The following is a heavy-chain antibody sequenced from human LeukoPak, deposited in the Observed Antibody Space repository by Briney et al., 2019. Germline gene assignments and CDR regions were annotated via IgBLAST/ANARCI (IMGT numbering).Heavy chain of an antibody. D-gene: IGHD5-12*01. J-gene: IGHJ4*02. CDR1: GYDFTNYW. V-gene: IGHV5-51*01. Sequence: GESLKISCKGSGYDFTNYWIGWVRRMPGQGLEWMGIIHPGDSDTRYSPSFQGQVTISVDRSVTTAYLQWNSLKASDTAIYFCAGLPHRYFHFWGQGILVTVSS. CDR2: IHPGDSDT. CDR3: AGLPHRYFHF.